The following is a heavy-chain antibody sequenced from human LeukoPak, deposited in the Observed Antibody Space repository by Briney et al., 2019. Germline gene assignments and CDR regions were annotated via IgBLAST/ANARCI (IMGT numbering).Heavy chain of an antibody. J-gene: IGHJ3*02. V-gene: IGHV3-15*01. CDR2: IKSKTDGGTT. CDR1: GFIFRNAW. Sequence: GGSLRLSCAASGFIFRNAWMSWVRQAPRKGLEWVVRIKSKTDGGTTDYAAPVKGRFTISRDDSKNTLYLQMNSLKTEDTAVYYCTTVWNCGGDCSDAFDIWGQGTMVTVSS. CDR3: TTVWNCGGDCSDAFDI. D-gene: IGHD2-21*02.